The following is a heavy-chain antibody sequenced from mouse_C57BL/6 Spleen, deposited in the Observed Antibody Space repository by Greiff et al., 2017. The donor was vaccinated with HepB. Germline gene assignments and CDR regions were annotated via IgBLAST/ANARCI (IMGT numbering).Heavy chain of an antibody. D-gene: IGHD2-1*01. CDR2: INPSSGYT. V-gene: IGHV1-7*01. Sequence: VQLQQSGAELAKPGASVKLSCKASGYTFTSYWMHWVKQRPGQGLEWIGYINPSSGYTKYNQKFKDKATLTADKSSSPAYMPLSSLTFEDSAGYYCARSCYGNYRYAMDYWGQGTSVTVSS. CDR1: GYTFTSYW. CDR3: ARSCYGNYRYAMDY. J-gene: IGHJ4*01.